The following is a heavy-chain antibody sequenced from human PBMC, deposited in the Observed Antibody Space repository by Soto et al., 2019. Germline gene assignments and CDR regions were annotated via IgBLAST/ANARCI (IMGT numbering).Heavy chain of an antibody. CDR3: AKNPTSSSSGWYYFEY. V-gene: IGHV3-23*01. CDR1: GFTFSSYV. Sequence: GGSLRLSCAASGFTFSSYVMSWVRQAPGKGLEWVSAISGSGGSTYYADSVKGRFTISRDNSKNTLYLQMNSLRAEDTAVYYCAKNPTSSSSGWYYFEYWGQGTLVTVSS. D-gene: IGHD6-19*01. CDR2: ISGSGGST. J-gene: IGHJ4*02.